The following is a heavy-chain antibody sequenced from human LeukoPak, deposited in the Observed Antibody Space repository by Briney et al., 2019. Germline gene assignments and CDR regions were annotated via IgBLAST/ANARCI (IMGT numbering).Heavy chain of an antibody. J-gene: IGHJ4*02. Sequence: PSETLSLTCTVSGGSISSYYWSWIRQPPGKGLEWIGYIYYSGSTYYNPSLKSRVTISVDPSKNQFSVKLSSVTAADTAVYYCARSIRGYSSGWYYFDYWGQGTLITVSS. CDR1: GGSISSYY. V-gene: IGHV4-59*12. D-gene: IGHD6-19*01. CDR3: ARSIRGYSSGWYYFDY. CDR2: IYYSGST.